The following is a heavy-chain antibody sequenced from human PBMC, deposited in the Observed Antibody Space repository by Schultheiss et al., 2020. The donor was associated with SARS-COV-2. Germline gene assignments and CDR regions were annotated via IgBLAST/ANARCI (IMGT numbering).Heavy chain of an antibody. V-gene: IGHV3-48*03. Sequence: GGSLRLSCAASGFTFSPYEMNWVRKAPGKGLEWISYISSSADTIYYADSVKGRFTISRDNAKNSLFLQMDSLTAEDTAVYYCARGSGGGYEFDYWGQGTLVTVSS. CDR2: ISSSADTI. D-gene: IGHD5-12*01. J-gene: IGHJ4*02. CDR1: GFTFSPYE. CDR3: ARGSGGGYEFDY.